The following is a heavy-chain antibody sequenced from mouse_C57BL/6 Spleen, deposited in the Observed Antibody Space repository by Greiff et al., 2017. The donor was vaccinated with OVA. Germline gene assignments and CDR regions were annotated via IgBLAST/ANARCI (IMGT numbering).Heavy chain of an antibody. CDR1: GYTFTSYW. CDR2: IHPNSGST. Sequence: QVQLQQPGAELVKPGASVKLSCKASGYTFTSYWMHWVKQRPGQGLEWIGMIHPNSGSTNYNEKFKSKATLTVDKSSSTAYMQLSSLTSEYSAVYYCARSLFITTVVEGHFDYWGQGTTLTVSS. V-gene: IGHV1-64*01. D-gene: IGHD1-1*01. J-gene: IGHJ2*01. CDR3: ARSLFITTVVEGHFDY.